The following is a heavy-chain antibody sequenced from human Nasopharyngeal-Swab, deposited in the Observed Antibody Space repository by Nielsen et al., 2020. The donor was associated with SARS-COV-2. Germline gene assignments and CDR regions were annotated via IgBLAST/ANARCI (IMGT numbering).Heavy chain of an antibody. J-gene: IGHJ4*02. CDR1: GYTFTSYG. Sequence: ASVKVSCKASGYTFTSYGISWVRQAPGQGLEWMGWISAYNGNTNYAQKLQGRVTMTTDTSTGTAYMELRSLRSDDTAVYYCARRSSRDYYDSSGYEDYWGQRTLVTVSS. V-gene: IGHV1-18*01. CDR2: ISAYNGNT. D-gene: IGHD3-22*01. CDR3: ARRSSRDYYDSSGYEDY.